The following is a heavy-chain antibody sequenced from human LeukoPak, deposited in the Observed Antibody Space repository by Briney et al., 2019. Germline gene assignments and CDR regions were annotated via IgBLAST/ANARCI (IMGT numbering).Heavy chain of an antibody. V-gene: IGHV1-8*01. D-gene: IGHD6-6*01. J-gene: IGHJ4*02. CDR2: MNPNSGNT. CDR3: ARFPHSDSSSSDY. CDR1: GYTFTSYD. Sequence: VSVKVSCKASGYTFTSYDINWMRQATGQGLEWMGWMNPNSGNTGYAQKFQGRVTMTRNTSISTAYMELSSLRSEDTAVYYCARFPHSDSSSSDYWGQGTLVTVSS.